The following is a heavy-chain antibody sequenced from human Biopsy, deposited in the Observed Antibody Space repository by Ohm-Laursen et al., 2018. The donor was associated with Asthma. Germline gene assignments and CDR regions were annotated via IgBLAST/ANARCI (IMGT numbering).Heavy chain of an antibody. CDR3: ATPPVGSISYFDS. Sequence: SSVKVSCKASGDSFNNFAISWVRQAPGQGLEWMGGLIPVLGTPDYAQKFQGRVTITADESTRTAYMELSSLRSEDTAVYYCATPPVGSISYFDSWGQGTLVTVSS. CDR2: LIPVLGTP. V-gene: IGHV1-69*01. J-gene: IGHJ4*02. D-gene: IGHD1-26*01. CDR1: GDSFNNFA.